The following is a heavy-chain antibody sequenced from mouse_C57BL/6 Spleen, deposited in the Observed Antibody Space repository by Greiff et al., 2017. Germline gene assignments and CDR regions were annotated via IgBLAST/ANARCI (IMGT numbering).Heavy chain of an antibody. V-gene: IGHV6-3*01. J-gene: IGHJ4*01. D-gene: IGHD2-3*01. Sequence: EVKVEESGGGLVQPGGSMKLSCVASGFTFSNYWMNWVRQSPEKGLEWVAQIRLKSDNYATHYAESVKGRFTISRDDSKSSVYLQMNNLRAEDTGIYYCTGEGYDGYYVEAMDYWGQGTSVTVSS. CDR1: GFTFSNYW. CDR3: TGEGYDGYYVEAMDY. CDR2: IRLKSDNYAT.